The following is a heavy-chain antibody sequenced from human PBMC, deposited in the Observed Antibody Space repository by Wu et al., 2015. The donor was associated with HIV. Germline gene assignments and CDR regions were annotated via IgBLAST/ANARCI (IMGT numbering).Heavy chain of an antibody. D-gene: IGHD3-16*01. J-gene: IGHJ6*02. Sequence: QVHLVQSGPEVKKSGTSVKVSCQTSGYSFGSYGMNWVRQAPGQGLEWMGGIITPFGSAQYAQKFKGRLTITTDESMTTAYMELSGLRFEDTAIYYCARPGGSPQSGYYYYAMDVWGQGTTVTVSS. V-gene: IGHV1-69*05. CDR1: GYSFGSYG. CDR3: ARPGGSPQSGYYYYAMDV. CDR2: IITPFGSA.